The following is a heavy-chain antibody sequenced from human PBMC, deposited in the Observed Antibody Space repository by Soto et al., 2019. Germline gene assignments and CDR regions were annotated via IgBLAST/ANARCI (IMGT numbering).Heavy chain of an antibody. CDR1: GFSLSNARMG. V-gene: IGHV2-26*01. CDR2: IFSNDEK. D-gene: IGHD1-1*01. CDR3: ARNQLERGAFDI. Sequence: QVTLKESGPVLVKPTETLTLTCTVSGFSLSNARMGVSWIRQPPGKALEWLAHIFSNDEKSNSTSLKSRLTISKDTSKSQVVLTMTNMDPVDTATYYCARNQLERGAFDIWGQGTMVTVSS. J-gene: IGHJ3*02.